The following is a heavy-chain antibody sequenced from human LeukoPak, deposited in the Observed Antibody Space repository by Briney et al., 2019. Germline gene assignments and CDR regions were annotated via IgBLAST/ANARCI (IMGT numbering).Heavy chain of an antibody. Sequence: GGSLRLSCAASGFTFSSYGMHWVRQAPGKGLEWVAFIRYDGSNKYYADSVKGRFTISRDNSKNTLYLQMNSLRAEDTAVYYCATPQNTAMVMGDYWGQGTLVTVSS. J-gene: IGHJ4*02. V-gene: IGHV3-30*02. CDR2: IRYDGSNK. CDR3: ATPQNTAMVMGDY. CDR1: GFTFSSYG. D-gene: IGHD5-18*01.